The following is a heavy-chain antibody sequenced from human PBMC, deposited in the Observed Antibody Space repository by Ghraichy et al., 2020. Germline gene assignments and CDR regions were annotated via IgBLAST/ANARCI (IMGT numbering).Heavy chain of an antibody. Sequence: SETLSLTCTVSGGSISSSSYYWGWIRQPPGKGLEWIGSIYYSGSTYYNPSLKSRVTISVDTSKNQFSLKLSSVTAADTAVYYCARGLTEVLAAAGPSGSYYRYWGQGTLVTVSS. CDR1: GGSISSSSYY. CDR3: ARGLTEVLAAAGPSGSYYRY. D-gene: IGHD1-26*01. V-gene: IGHV4-39*07. J-gene: IGHJ4*02. CDR2: IYYSGST.